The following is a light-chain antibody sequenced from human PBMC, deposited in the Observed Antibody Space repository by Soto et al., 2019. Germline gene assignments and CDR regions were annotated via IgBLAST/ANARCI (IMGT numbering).Light chain of an antibody. CDR2: VNSDGSP. CDR3: QTWGTDRWV. CDR1: SGHSDRA. Sequence: QPVLTQPPSASASLGASVKLTCTLSSGHSDRAIAWHQQQPEKGPRYLMKVNSDGSPIKGDGIPDRFSGSSSGAERYLIISTLQPEDEADYHCQTWGTDRWVFGAGTKVTVL. V-gene: IGLV4-69*02. J-gene: IGLJ1*01.